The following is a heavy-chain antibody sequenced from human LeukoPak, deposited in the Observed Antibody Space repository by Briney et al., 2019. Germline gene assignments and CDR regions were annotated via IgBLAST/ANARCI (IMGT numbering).Heavy chain of an antibody. D-gene: IGHD5-12*01. CDR1: GGSISSYY. CDR3: ARTIMVATSNFDY. V-gene: IGHV4-59*01. CDR2: IYYSGST. Sequence: SETLSLTCTVSGGSISSYYWSWIRQPPGKGLEWIGYIYYSGSTNYNPSLKSRVTISVDTSKNQFSLKLSSVTAADTAVYYCARTIMVATSNFDYWGEGTLVTVSS. J-gene: IGHJ4*02.